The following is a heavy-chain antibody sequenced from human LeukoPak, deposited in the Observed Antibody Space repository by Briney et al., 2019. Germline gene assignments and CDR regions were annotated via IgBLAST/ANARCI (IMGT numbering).Heavy chain of an antibody. CDR2: IYTSGST. J-gene: IGHJ6*03. Sequence: PSETLSLTCTVSGGSISSYYWSWIRQPPGKGLEWIGYIYTSGSTNYNPSLKSRVTISVDTSKNQFSLKLSSVTAADTAVYYCARLYGDYYYYMDVWGKGTTATVSS. CDR1: GGSISSYY. D-gene: IGHD4-17*01. V-gene: IGHV4-4*09. CDR3: ARLYGDYYYYMDV.